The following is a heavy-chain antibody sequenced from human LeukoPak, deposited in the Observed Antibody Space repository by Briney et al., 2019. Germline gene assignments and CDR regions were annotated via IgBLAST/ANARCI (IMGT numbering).Heavy chain of an antibody. J-gene: IGHJ4*02. CDR3: ARRSYNSPFRY. Sequence: PSETLSLTCAVHGGSFSGYYWSWIRQPPGKGLEWIGEINHSGNINYNPSLKSRVTMSVDTSKNQFSLRLSSVTAADTAVYYCARRSYNSPFRYWGQGTLVTVSS. CDR1: GGSFSGYY. D-gene: IGHD5-24*01. CDR2: INHSGNI. V-gene: IGHV4-34*01.